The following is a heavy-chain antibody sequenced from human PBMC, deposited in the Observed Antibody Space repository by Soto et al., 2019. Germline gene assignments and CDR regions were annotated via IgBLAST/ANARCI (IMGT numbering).Heavy chain of an antibody. Sequence: SGSLSLTCTVSGGSISSSSYYWGWIRQPPGKGLEWIGSIYYSGSTYYNPSLKSRVTISVDTSKNQFSLKLSSVTAADTSVYYCARRPLSNYYMDVWGKGTTVSVSS. CDR1: GGSISSSSYY. J-gene: IGHJ6*03. CDR3: ARRPLSNYYMDV. V-gene: IGHV4-39*01. CDR2: IYYSGST.